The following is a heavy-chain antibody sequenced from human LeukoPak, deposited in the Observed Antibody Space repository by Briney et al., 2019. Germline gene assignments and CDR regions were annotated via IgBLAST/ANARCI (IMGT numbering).Heavy chain of an antibody. D-gene: IGHD1-7*01. J-gene: IGHJ6*03. V-gene: IGHV3-23*01. CDR1: GFTFSSYA. Sequence: GGSLRLSCAASGFTFSSYAMSWVRQAPGKGLEWVSTTSDSGGSTYSADSVKGRFTISRDNSKNTVYLQMNSLRAEDTAVYYCAKQLRVYYYMDVWGKGTTVTVSS. CDR2: TSDSGGST. CDR3: AKQLRVYYYMDV.